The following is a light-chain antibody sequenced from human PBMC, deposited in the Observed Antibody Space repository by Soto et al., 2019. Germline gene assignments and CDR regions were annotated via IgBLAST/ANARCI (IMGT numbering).Light chain of an antibody. J-gene: IGLJ1*01. CDR1: GRDIGAYNY. Sequence: QSVLTQPASVSGSPGQSITISCTGSGRDIGAYNYVSWYQQHPGKAPKLIIYGVKNRPSGVSNRFSASKSAFTASLTISGLQAEDEADYYCSSYTTSYFYVFGPGTKVT. V-gene: IGLV2-14*01. CDR2: GVK. CDR3: SSYTTSYFYV.